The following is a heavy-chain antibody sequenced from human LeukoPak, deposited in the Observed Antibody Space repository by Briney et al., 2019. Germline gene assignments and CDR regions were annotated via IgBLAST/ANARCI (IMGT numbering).Heavy chain of an antibody. J-gene: IGHJ5*02. CDR1: GFTFSDYY. CDR3: AKGGSTSSWFWVT. V-gene: IGHV3-11*04. D-gene: IGHD6-19*01. Sequence: GGSLRLSCAASGFTFSDYYMSWIRQAPGKGLEWVSYISSSGSTIYYADSVKGRFAISRDNAKNSLFLQMNSLRAEDTAVYYCAKGGSTSSWFWVTWGQGTLVTVSS. CDR2: ISSSGSTI.